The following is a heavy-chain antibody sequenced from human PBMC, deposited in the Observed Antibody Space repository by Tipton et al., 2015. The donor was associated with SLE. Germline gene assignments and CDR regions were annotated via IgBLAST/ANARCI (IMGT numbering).Heavy chain of an antibody. CDR2: ITSDTRTI. V-gene: IGHV3-48*01. CDR3: ARDVAHCSTPDCYVTGYYYYYMDV. CDR1: GFTFSIYS. J-gene: IGHJ6*03. Sequence: GSLRLSCSASGFTFSIYSMNWVRQAPGGGLEWVSYITSDTRTIHYSDSVKGRFSISRDNAKNLVYLQMNSLRAEDTAIYYCARDVAHCSTPDCYVTGYYYYYMDVWGRGTTVTVSS. D-gene: IGHD2-2*01.